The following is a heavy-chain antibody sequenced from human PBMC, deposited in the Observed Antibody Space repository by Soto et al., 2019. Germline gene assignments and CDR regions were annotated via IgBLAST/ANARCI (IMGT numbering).Heavy chain of an antibody. V-gene: IGHV3-30-3*01. D-gene: IGHD3-9*01. Sequence: GGSLRLSCAASGFTFSNYAMHWVRQAPGKGLEWVAVISYDGSNKYYADSVKGRFTISRDNSKNTLYLQMNSLRAEDTAVYYCARDQGLVIIYYFDYWGQGTLVTVSS. J-gene: IGHJ4*02. CDR1: GFTFSNYA. CDR2: ISYDGSNK. CDR3: ARDQGLVIIYYFDY.